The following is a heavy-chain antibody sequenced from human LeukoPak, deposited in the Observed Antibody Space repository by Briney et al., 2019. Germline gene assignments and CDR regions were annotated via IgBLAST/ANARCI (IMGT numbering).Heavy chain of an antibody. CDR2: INTHKGHT. CDR1: GYTLTNYN. Sequence: GASVKVSCKASGYTLTNYNIFWVRQAPGQGLEWMGWINTHKGHTNFLQKFQGRVTVTTDISTNTAYMELRRLRSDDTAVYYCAREFGHCSGDNCFYFFDLWGQGSQVIVSS. V-gene: IGHV1-18*01. J-gene: IGHJ4*02. D-gene: IGHD2-15*01. CDR3: AREFGHCSGDNCFYFFDL.